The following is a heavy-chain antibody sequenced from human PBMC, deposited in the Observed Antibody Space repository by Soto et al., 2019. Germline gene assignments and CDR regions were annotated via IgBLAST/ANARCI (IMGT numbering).Heavy chain of an antibody. V-gene: IGHV3-30*18. CDR1: GFTFSSDG. J-gene: IGHJ4*02. CDR2: ISYDGSNK. Sequence: GGSLRLSCAASGFTFSSDGMHWVRQAPGKGLEWVAVISYDGSNKYYADSVKGRFTISRDNSKNTLYLQMNSLRAEDTAVYYCANPPQSHRVDYWGQGTLVTVSS. CDR3: ANPPQSHRVDY.